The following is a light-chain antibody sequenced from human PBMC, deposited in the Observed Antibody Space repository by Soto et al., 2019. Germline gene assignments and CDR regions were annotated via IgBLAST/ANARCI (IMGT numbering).Light chain of an antibody. CDR3: QQSYSTPLT. Sequence: DIHMTQSPSSLSASVGHRFTITCRASQSISSYLNWYQQKPGKAPKLLIYAASSLQSGVPSRYSGSGSGTDFTLTISSLQPEDFETYYCQQSYSTPLTFGGGTKVDIK. CDR1: QSISSY. J-gene: IGKJ4*01. CDR2: AAS. V-gene: IGKV1-39*01.